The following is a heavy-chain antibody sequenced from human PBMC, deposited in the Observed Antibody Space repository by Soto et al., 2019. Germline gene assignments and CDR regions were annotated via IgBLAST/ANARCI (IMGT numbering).Heavy chain of an antibody. J-gene: IGHJ4*02. Sequence: SETLSLTCAVYGGSFSGYYWSWIRQPPGKGLEWIGEINHSGSTNYSPSLKSRVTISVDTSKNQFSLKLSSVTAADTAVYYCARGVTDTAMADFDYWGQGTLVTVSS. CDR2: INHSGST. CDR3: ARGVTDTAMADFDY. D-gene: IGHD5-18*01. V-gene: IGHV4-34*01. CDR1: GGSFSGYY.